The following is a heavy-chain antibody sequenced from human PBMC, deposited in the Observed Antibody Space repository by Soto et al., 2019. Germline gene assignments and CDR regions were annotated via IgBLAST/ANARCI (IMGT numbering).Heavy chain of an antibody. V-gene: IGHV3-30*18. CDR1: GFTFSSYG. J-gene: IGHJ6*02. CDR3: AKDLSGSYYTPHTRYYYYYGMDV. D-gene: IGHD1-26*01. Sequence: PGGSLRLSCAASGFTFSSYGMHWVRQAPGKGLEWVAVISYDGSNKYYADSVKGRFTISRDNSKNTLYLQMNSLRAEDTAVYYCAKDLSGSYYTPHTRYYYYYGMDVWGQGTTVTVSS. CDR2: ISYDGSNK.